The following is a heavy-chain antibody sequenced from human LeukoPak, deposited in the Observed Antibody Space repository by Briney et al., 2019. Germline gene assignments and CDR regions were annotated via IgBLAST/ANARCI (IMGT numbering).Heavy chain of an antibody. CDR3: LHPSSGPSAVDY. J-gene: IGHJ4*02. CDR1: GGTFSSYT. Sequence: SVKVSCKASGGTFSSYTISWVRQAPGQGLEWVGRIIPILGIANYAQKFQGRVTITADKSTSTAYMEPSSLRSEDTAVYYCLHPSSGPSAVDYWGQGTLVTVSS. CDR2: IIPILGIA. D-gene: IGHD3-22*01. V-gene: IGHV1-69*02.